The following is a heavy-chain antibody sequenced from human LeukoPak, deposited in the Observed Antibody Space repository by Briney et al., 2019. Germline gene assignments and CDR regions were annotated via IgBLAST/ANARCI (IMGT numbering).Heavy chain of an antibody. CDR1: GGSISSISSNNYH. CDR3: AREMGVVTAHGIDV. V-gene: IGHV4-39*01. D-gene: IGHD4-23*01. J-gene: IGHJ6*02. Sequence: SETLSLTCIVSGGSISSISSNNYHWGWIRQPPGKGLEWIGSIYYSGSTYYNPSLKSRVTISVDTSKNQFSLKLSSVTAADTALYYCAREMGVVTAHGIDVWGQGTTITVSS. CDR2: IYYSGST.